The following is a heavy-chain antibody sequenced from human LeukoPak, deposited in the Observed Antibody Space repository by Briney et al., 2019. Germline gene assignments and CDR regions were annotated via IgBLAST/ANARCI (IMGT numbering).Heavy chain of an antibody. CDR3: ARGDYYYYYYMDV. CDR1: GYTFTGYY. Sequence: ASVKVSCKASGYTFTGYYMHWVRQAPGQGLEWMGWVNPNSGGTNYAQKFQGRVTMTRDTSISTAYMELSRLRSDDTAVYYCARGDYYYYYYMDVWGKGTTVTVSS. CDR2: VNPNSGGT. J-gene: IGHJ6*03. V-gene: IGHV1-2*02.